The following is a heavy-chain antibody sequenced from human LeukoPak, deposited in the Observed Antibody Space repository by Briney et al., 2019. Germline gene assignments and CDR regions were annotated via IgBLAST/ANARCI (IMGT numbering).Heavy chain of an antibody. D-gene: IGHD3-22*01. J-gene: IGHJ4*02. CDR1: GDSVSSNSAA. CDR3: ARDRGGFYDSSGYYLRGSPYDY. CDR2: TYYRSKWYN. V-gene: IGHV6-1*01. Sequence: SQTLSLTCVISGDSVSSNSAAWNWIRQSPSRGLEWLGRTYYRSKWYNDYAVSVKSRITINPDTSKNQFSLQLNSVTPEDTAVYYCARDRGGFYDSSGYYLRGSPYDYWGQGTLVTVSS.